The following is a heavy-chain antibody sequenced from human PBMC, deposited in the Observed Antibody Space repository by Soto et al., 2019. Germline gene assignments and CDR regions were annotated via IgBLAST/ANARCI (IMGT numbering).Heavy chain of an antibody. CDR3: ARPRTTVVDAFDI. V-gene: IGHV1-69*13. CDR1: GGTFSGYA. Sequence: SVKVSCKASGGTFSGYAISWVRQAPGQGLEWMGGIIPIFGTANYAQKFQGRVTITADESTSTAYMELSSLRSEDTAVYYCARPRTTVVDAFDIWGQGTMVTVSS. CDR2: IIPIFGTA. J-gene: IGHJ3*02. D-gene: IGHD4-17*01.